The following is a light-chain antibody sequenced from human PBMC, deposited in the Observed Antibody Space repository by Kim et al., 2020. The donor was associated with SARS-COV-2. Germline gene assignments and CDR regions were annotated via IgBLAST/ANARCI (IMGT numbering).Light chain of an antibody. J-gene: IGLJ1*01. CDR2: YGS. CDR1: SSDVGGYHY. CDR3: SSYTSSSTRV. V-gene: IGLV2-14*03. Sequence: GQSITISCLGTSSDVGGYHYVSWYQQHLGKAPKLMIYYGSNRPSGVSNRFSGSKSGNTASLTISGLQAEDEAEYYCSSYTSSSTRVFGTGTKVTVL.